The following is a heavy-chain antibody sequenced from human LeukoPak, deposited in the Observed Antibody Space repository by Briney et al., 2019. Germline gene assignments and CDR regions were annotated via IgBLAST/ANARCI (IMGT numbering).Heavy chain of an antibody. J-gene: IGHJ4*02. CDR3: ATWTVKSGGTPHD. CDR2: FDPEDGET. V-gene: IGHV1-24*01. D-gene: IGHD2-15*01. CDR1: GYTLTELS. Sequence: ASVKVSCKVSGYTLTELSMHWVRQAPGKGLEWMGGFDPEDGETIYAQKFQGRVTMTEDTSTDTAYMELSSLRSEGTAVYCCATWTVKSGGTPHDWGQGTLVTVSS.